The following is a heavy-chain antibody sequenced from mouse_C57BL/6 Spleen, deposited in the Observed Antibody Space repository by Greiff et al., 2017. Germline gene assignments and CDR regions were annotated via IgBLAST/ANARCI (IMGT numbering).Heavy chain of an antibody. CDR1: GFSLSTSGMG. Sequence: QVTLKECGPGILQSSQTLSLTCSFSGFSLSTSGMGVSWIRQPSGKGLEWLAHIYWDDDKRYNPSLKSRLTISKDTSRNQVFLKIPSVDTADTATYYCARTRDYDGFAYWGQGTLVTVSA. J-gene: IGHJ3*01. CDR2: IYWDDDK. CDR3: ARTRDYDGFAY. D-gene: IGHD2-4*01. V-gene: IGHV8-12*01.